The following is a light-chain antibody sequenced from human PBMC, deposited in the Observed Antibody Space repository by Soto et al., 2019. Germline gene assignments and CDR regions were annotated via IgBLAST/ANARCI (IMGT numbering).Light chain of an antibody. CDR1: QSLTYSDGNTY. V-gene: IGKV2-30*01. CDR2: KVS. J-gene: IGKJ2*01. Sequence: DVAMTQSPLSLPVTLGQPASISCRSSQSLTYSDGNTYLNWFHLRPGQSPRRLIYKVSNRDSGVPDRFSGSVSGTDLTLKISRVEAEDVGVYYCMQGTHWPPYTFGQGTKLEIK. CDR3: MQGTHWPPYT.